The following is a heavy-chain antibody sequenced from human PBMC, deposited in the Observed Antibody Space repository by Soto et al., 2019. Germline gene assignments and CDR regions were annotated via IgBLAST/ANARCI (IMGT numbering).Heavy chain of an antibody. J-gene: IGHJ5*02. Sequence: GGSLRLSCAASGFTFSSYDMHWVRQATGKGLEWVSAIGTAGDTYYPGSVKGRFTISRENAKNSLYLQMNSLRAEDTAVYYCARGNSDFWSGYQNWFDPWGQGTLVNVSS. D-gene: IGHD3-3*01. CDR2: IGTAGDT. CDR1: GFTFSSYD. CDR3: ARGNSDFWSGYQNWFDP. V-gene: IGHV3-13*01.